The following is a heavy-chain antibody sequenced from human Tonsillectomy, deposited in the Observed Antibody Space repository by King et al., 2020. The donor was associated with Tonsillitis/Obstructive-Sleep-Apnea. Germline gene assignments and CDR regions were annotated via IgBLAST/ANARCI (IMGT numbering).Heavy chain of an antibody. CDR2: IYYSGST. CDR3: ARERVTTPKHYFDY. D-gene: IGHD4-11*01. J-gene: IGHJ4*02. V-gene: IGHV4-31*03. CDR1: GGSISSGGYY. Sequence: PLQESGPGLVKPSQTLSLTCTVSGGSISSGGYYWSWIRQHPGKGLEWIGYIYYSGSTYYNPSLKSRVTISVDTSKNQFSLKLSSVTAADTAVYYCARERVTTPKHYFDYWGQGTLVTVSS.